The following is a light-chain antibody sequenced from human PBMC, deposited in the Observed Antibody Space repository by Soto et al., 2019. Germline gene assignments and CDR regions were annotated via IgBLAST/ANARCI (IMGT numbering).Light chain of an antibody. J-gene: IGKJ4*01. CDR1: QSINSW. V-gene: IGKV1-5*03. CDR2: KAS. CDR3: QQYESYPLT. Sequence: DIQMTQSPSTLSASVGDRVTITCRASQSINSWLAWYQQKPGKAPKLLIHKASSLESGVPSRFSGSGSGTELTLTISSLQLDDFATYYCQQYESYPLTFGGGTKVEIK.